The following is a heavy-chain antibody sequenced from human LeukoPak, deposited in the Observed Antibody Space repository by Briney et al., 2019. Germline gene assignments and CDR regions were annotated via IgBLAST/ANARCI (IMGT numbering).Heavy chain of an antibody. V-gene: IGHV4-4*07. J-gene: IGHJ3*02. D-gene: IGHD6-6*01. Sequence: NPSETLSLTCTVSGGSISSYYWSWIRPPAGKGLEWIGRIYTSGSTNYNPSLKSRVTMSVDTSKNQFSLKLSSVTAADTAVYYCARLLSGYSSSADAFDIWGQGTMVTVSS. CDR2: IYTSGST. CDR1: GGSISSYY. CDR3: ARLLSGYSSSADAFDI.